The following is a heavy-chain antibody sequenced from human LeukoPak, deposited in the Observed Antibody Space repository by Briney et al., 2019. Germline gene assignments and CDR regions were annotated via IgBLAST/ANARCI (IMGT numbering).Heavy chain of an antibody. CDR3: ARDIQARSYFDY. V-gene: IGHV4-39*07. D-gene: IGHD2-21*01. CDR2: IYYSGST. CDR1: GGSISSSSYY. Sequence: PSETLSLTCTVSGGSISSSSYYWGWIRQPPGKGLEWIGSIYYSGSTYYNPSLKSRVTISVDTSKNQFSLKLSSVTAADTAVYYCARDIQARSYFDYWGQGTLVTVSS. J-gene: IGHJ4*02.